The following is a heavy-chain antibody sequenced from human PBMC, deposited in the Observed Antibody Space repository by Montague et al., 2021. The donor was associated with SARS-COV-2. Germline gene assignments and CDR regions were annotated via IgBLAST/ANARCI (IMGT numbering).Heavy chain of an antibody. J-gene: IGHJ6*02. V-gene: IGHV4-59*13. CDR2: IYYSGGT. CDR1: GGSISSYY. D-gene: IGHD2-15*01. Sequence: SETLSLTCTVSGGSISSYYWSWIRQPPGKGLEWIGYIYYSGGTNYNPSLKSRVTISVDTSKNQFSLKLSSVTAADTAVYYCARVAGVVAAAPLNYYGMDVWGQGTTVTVSS. CDR3: ARVAGVVAAAPLNYYGMDV.